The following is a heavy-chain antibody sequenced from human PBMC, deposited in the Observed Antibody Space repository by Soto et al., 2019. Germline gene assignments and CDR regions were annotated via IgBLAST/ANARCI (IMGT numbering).Heavy chain of an antibody. CDR2: ISAFNGNT. Sequence: QVQLVQSGAEVKKPGASVKVSCKASGYTFTHYGISWVRQAPGQGLAWMGWISAFNGNTKYVENFQDRVTMTTDTSTNTSYMEMRSLRSDDTAMYYCERVYGSGSYIAFDIWGQGTKVTVSS. V-gene: IGHV1-18*01. D-gene: IGHD3-10*01. CDR3: ERVYGSGSYIAFDI. J-gene: IGHJ3*02. CDR1: GYTFTHYG.